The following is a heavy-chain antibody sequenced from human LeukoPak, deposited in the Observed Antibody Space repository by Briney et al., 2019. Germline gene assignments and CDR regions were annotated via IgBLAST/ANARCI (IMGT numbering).Heavy chain of an antibody. D-gene: IGHD6-19*01. CDR3: AQGYSSGWFPY. CDR2: ISVDGDTT. CDR1: GFGVSSYG. V-gene: IGHV3-23*01. Sequence: GGSLRLSCAVSGFGVSSYGMSWVRQAPGKGLEWISAISVDGDTTYYVDSVKGRFIISRDDSENTLYLQMNSLRTEDTAVYYCAQGYSSGWFPYWGQGSLVSVSS. J-gene: IGHJ4*02.